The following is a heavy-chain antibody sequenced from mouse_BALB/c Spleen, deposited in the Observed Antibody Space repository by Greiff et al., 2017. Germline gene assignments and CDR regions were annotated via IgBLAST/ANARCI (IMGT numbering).Heavy chain of an antibody. CDR2: ISSGGST. Sequence: EVQGVESGGDLVKPGGSLKLSCAASGFTFSSYGMSWVRQTPDKRLEWVATISSGGSTYYPDSVKGRFTISRDNARNILYLQMSSLRSEDTAMYYCASTRGYYFDYWGQGTTLTVSS. CDR1: GFTFSSYG. D-gene: IGHD3-3*01. CDR3: ASTRGYYFDY. J-gene: IGHJ2*01. V-gene: IGHV5-6-5*01.